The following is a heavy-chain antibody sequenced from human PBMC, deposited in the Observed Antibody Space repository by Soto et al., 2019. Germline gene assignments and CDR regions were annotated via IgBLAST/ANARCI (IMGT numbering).Heavy chain of an antibody. Sequence: PGGSLRLSCAASGFTFSSYGMHWVRQAPGKGLEWVAVIWYDGSNKYYADSVKGRFTISRDNSKNTLYLQMNSLRAEDTAVYYCARDCSKFYGDYEGGVIDYWGQGTLVTVSS. J-gene: IGHJ4*02. D-gene: IGHD4-17*01. CDR3: ARDCSKFYGDYEGGVIDY. CDR2: IWYDGSNK. V-gene: IGHV3-33*01. CDR1: GFTFSSYG.